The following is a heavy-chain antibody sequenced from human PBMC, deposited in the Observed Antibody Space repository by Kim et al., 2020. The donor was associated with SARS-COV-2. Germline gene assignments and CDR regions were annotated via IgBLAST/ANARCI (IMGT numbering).Heavy chain of an antibody. CDR3: AKGNGPTDYFDY. Sequence: GGSLRLSCAASGFTFDDYAMHWVRQAPGKGLEWVSGIIWNSGSIGYADSVKGRFTISRDNAKNSLYLQMNSLRAEDTALYYCAKGNGPTDYFDYWGQGTLVTVSS. CDR1: GFTFDDYA. V-gene: IGHV3-9*01. D-gene: IGHD2-8*01. J-gene: IGHJ4*02. CDR2: IIWNSGSI.